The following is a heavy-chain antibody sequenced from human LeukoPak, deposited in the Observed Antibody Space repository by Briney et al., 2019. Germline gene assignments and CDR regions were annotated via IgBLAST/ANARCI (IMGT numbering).Heavy chain of an antibody. Sequence: GGSLRLSCAASGFTFSSYAMHWVRQAPGKGLEWVAVISYDGSNKYYADSVKGRFTISRDNSKNTLYLQMNSLRDEDTAVYYCAGDLSRKYYFDCWGQGTLVTVSS. CDR2: ISYDGSNK. J-gene: IGHJ4*02. CDR3: AGDLSRKYYFDC. V-gene: IGHV3-30*14. CDR1: GFTFSSYA.